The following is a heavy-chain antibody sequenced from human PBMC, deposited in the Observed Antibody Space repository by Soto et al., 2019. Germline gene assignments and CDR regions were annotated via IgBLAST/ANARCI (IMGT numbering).Heavy chain of an antibody. CDR3: ARGRLRKRLPPDAFDI. V-gene: IGHV3-11*01. J-gene: IGHJ3*02. D-gene: IGHD6-25*01. Sequence: GGSLRLSCAASGFTFSDYYMSWIRQAPGKGLEWVSYISSSGSTIYYADSVKGRFTISRDNAKNSLYLQMNSLRAEDTAVYYCARGRLRKRLPPDAFDIWGQGTVVTVSS. CDR2: ISSSGSTI. CDR1: GFTFSDYY.